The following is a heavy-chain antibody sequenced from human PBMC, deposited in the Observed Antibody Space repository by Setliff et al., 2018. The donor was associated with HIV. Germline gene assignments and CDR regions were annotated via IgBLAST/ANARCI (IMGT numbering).Heavy chain of an antibody. Sequence: ASVKVSCKASEYTFTDYYIHWVRQAPGQGLEWMGRINPNSGGTNYAQKFQGRVTMTRDTSISSAYMELSRLKSDDTAVYYCATKVYCTNGVCLDAFDLWGQGTMVTVSS. D-gene: IGHD2-8*01. V-gene: IGHV1-2*06. CDR2: INPNSGGT. CDR1: EYTFTDYY. CDR3: ATKVYCTNGVCLDAFDL. J-gene: IGHJ3*01.